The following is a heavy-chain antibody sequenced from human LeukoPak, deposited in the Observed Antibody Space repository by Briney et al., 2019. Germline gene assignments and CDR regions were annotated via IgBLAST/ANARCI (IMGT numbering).Heavy chain of an antibody. Sequence: GGSLRLSCAVSGITLSNYGMSWVRQAPGKGLEWVAGISGSGGGTNYADSVKGRFAISRDNPKNTLYLQMNGLRAEDTAVYFCAKRGVVIRVILVGFHKEAYYFDSWGQGALVTVSS. CDR2: ISGSGGGT. D-gene: IGHD3-22*01. J-gene: IGHJ4*02. CDR3: AKRGVVIRVILVGFHKEAYYFDS. CDR1: GITLSNYG. V-gene: IGHV3-23*01.